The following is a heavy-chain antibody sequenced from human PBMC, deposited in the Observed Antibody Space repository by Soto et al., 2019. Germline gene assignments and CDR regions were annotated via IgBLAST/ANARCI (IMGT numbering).Heavy chain of an antibody. J-gene: IGHJ6*02. Sequence: SETLSLTCAVSGGSISSCGYSWSWIRQPPGKGLEWIGYIYYSGSTYYNPSLKSRVTISVDTSKNQFSLKLSSVTAADTAVYYCARDGGYYYGMDVWGQGTTVTVSS. V-gene: IGHV4-30-2*05. CDR2: IYYSGST. CDR3: ARDGGYYYGMDV. D-gene: IGHD2-15*01. CDR1: GGSISSCGYS.